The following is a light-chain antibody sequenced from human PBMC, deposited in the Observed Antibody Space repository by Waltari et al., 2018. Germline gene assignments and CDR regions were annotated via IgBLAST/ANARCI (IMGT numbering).Light chain of an antibody. V-gene: IGKV3-20*01. CDR1: QTVRTTY. Sequence: EIVLTQSPGTLSLSPGERATLSCRASQTVRTTYLAWYQQKPGPAPTLVIYGASTRATGIPDRFSGSGSGTDFSLTISSLEPEDFAVYYCQQYDISPLTFGGGTKVEIK. CDR3: QQYDISPLT. CDR2: GAS. J-gene: IGKJ4*01.